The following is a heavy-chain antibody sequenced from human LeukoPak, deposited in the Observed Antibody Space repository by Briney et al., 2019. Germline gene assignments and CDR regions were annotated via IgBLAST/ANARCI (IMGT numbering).Heavy chain of an antibody. Sequence: PGGSLRLSCAASGFTFSSYWMSWVRQAPGKGLEWVANIKQDGSEKYYVDSVKGRFTISRDNAKNSLYLQMNSLRAEDTAVYYCARWDSRDGDYENNYYYYYGMDVWGQGTTVTVPS. CDR3: ARWDSRDGDYENNYYYYYGMDV. CDR2: IKQDGSEK. CDR1: GFTFSSYW. V-gene: IGHV3-7*01. J-gene: IGHJ6*02. D-gene: IGHD4-17*01.